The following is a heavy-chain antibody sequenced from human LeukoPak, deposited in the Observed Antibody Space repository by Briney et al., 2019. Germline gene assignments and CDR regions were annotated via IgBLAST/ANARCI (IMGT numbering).Heavy chain of an antibody. CDR3: ARELVPRITIFGVVIGLRYYYYGMDV. CDR1: GYTFTGYY. D-gene: IGHD3-3*01. J-gene: IGHJ6*02. Sequence: ASVKVSCKTSGYTFTGYYLHWVGQAPGQGLEWMGWIRPNSGGTKNAQKFQGRVTMTRDTSISTAYMELSRLRSDDTAVYYCARELVPRITIFGVVIGLRYYYYGMDVWGQGTTVTVSS. V-gene: IGHV1-2*02. CDR2: IRPNSGGT.